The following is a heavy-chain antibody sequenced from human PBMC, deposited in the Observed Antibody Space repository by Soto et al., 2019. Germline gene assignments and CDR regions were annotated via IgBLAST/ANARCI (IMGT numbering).Heavy chain of an antibody. CDR1: GFSFSNYA. D-gene: IGHD2-2*01. V-gene: IGHV3-64*01. CDR2: ISNNGVST. Sequence: EVQLVESGGILVQPGGSLRLSCVASGFSFSNYAMHWVRQAPGKGLEYVSAISNNGVSTYYVNSVKGRFIISRDNSKNTLYLQMGSLRAEDMAVYYCARGGPYQLLSDFDYWGQGTLVTVSS. J-gene: IGHJ4*02. CDR3: ARGGPYQLLSDFDY.